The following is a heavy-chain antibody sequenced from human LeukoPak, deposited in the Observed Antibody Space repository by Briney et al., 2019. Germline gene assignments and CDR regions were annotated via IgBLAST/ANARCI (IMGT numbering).Heavy chain of an antibody. CDR3: TTLGYSYASY. Sequence: GGSLRLSCAASGFTFSNAWMSWVRQAPGKGLEWVGRIKSKNDGGTTDYAAPGKGRFTISRDDSKNTLYLQMNSVKTEDTAVYYCTTLGYSYASYWGQGTLVTVSS. CDR1: GFTFSNAW. V-gene: IGHV3-15*01. CDR2: IKSKNDGGTT. J-gene: IGHJ4*02. D-gene: IGHD5-18*01.